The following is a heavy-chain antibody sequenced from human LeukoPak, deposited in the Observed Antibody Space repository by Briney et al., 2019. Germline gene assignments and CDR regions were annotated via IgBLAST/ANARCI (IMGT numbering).Heavy chain of an antibody. Sequence: GGSLRLSCAASGFTFSSYWMHWVRQAPGKGLVWVSRINSDGSSTSYADSVKGRFTISRDNAKDTLYLQMNSLRAEDTAVYYRARVGYSGYDHFDYWGQGTLVTVSS. CDR1: GFTFSSYW. CDR3: ARVGYSGYDHFDY. J-gene: IGHJ4*02. CDR2: INSDGSST. D-gene: IGHD5-12*01. V-gene: IGHV3-74*01.